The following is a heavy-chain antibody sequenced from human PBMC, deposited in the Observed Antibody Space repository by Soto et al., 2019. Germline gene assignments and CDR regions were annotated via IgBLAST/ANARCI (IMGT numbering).Heavy chain of an antibody. D-gene: IGHD3-16*02. J-gene: IGHJ4*02. CDR3: AREGLIYDYVWGSYRIFDY. Sequence: QVQLQQWGAGLLKPSETLSLTCAVYGGSFSGYYWSWIRQPPGKGLEWIGEINHSGSTNYNPSLQIHVTISVDTSKNQFSLKLSSVTAADTAVYYCAREGLIYDYVWGSYRIFDYWGQGTLVTVSS. V-gene: IGHV4-34*01. CDR1: GGSFSGYY. CDR2: INHSGST.